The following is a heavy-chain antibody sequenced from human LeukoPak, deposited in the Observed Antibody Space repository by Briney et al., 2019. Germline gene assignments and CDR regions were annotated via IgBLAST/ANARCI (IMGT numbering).Heavy chain of an antibody. CDR2: ISWNSGSI. V-gene: IGHV3-9*01. D-gene: IGHD1-26*01. CDR1: GFTFDDYA. CDR3: AKALSGSYQYFDY. Sequence: GGSLRLSCAASGFTFDDYAMHLVRQAPGKGLEWVSGISWNSGSIGYADSVKGRFTISRDNAKNSLYLQMNSLRAEDTALYYCAKALSGSYQYFDYWGQGTLVTVSS. J-gene: IGHJ4*02.